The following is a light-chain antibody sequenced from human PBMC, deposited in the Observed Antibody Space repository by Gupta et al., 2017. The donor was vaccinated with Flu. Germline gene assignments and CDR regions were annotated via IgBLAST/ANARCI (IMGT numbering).Light chain of an antibody. V-gene: IGLV3-25*03. CDR2: KDS. CDR3: HSAAITATFV. J-gene: IGLJ1*01. CDR1: ALSTQY. Sequence: SSELTQPPSVSVSPGQTARITGSGDALSTQYVYWYQQKPGQAPRLVLYKDSESPSGHPERFSGSSAGTTVTLTISGVQAEDDADYYCHSAAITATFVFGTGTKVTVL.